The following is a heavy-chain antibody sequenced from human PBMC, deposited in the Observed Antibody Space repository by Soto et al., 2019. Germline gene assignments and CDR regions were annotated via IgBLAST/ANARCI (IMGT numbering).Heavy chain of an antibody. D-gene: IGHD3-16*02. CDR3: ATTPYDYVWGSYRPGDAFDI. V-gene: IGHV1-46*01. CDR2: INPSGGST. Sequence: GASVKVSCKASGDTLTSYYMHWVRQAPGQGLEWMGIINPSGGSTSYAQKFQGRVTMTRDTSTSTVYMELSSLRSEDTAVYYCATTPYDYVWGSYRPGDAFDIWGQGTMVTVSS. CDR1: GDTLTSYY. J-gene: IGHJ3*02.